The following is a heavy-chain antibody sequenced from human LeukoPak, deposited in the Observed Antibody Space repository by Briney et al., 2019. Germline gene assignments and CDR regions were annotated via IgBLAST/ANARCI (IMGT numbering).Heavy chain of an antibody. CDR3: ARDHSSGWYGYHDAFDI. D-gene: IGHD6-19*01. V-gene: IGHV3-21*01. CDR1: GFTFSSSA. CDR2: INNVGSHI. Sequence: GGSLRLSCAASGFTFSSSAMNWVRQAPGKGLEWVSSINNVGSHIYYADSVKGRFTISRDNAKNSLYLQMNSLRAEDTAVYYCARDHSSGWYGYHDAFDIWGQGTMVTVSS. J-gene: IGHJ3*02.